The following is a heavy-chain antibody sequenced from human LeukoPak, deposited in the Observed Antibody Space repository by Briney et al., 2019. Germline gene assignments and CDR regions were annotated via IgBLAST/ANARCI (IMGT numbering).Heavy chain of an antibody. Sequence: GGSLRLSCAASGFTFSSYWMSWVRQAPGKGLEWVANIKQDGSEKYYVDSVKGRFTISRDNAKNSLYLQMNSLRAEDTAVYYCARGSASYGSGSFDYWGQGTLVTVSS. J-gene: IGHJ4*02. CDR2: IKQDGSEK. V-gene: IGHV3-7*01. D-gene: IGHD3-10*01. CDR1: GFTFSSYW. CDR3: ARGSASYGSGSFDY.